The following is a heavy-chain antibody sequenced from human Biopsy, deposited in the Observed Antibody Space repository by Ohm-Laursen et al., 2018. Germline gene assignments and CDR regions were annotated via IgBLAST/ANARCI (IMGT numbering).Heavy chain of an antibody. CDR1: GGPIDSYY. D-gene: IGHD5-24*01. CDR3: ASAGYNPDWNFDL. Sequence: PSETLSLTCTVSGGPIDSYYWSWIRQPPGKALEWIGYIYFTGRTSCNPSLKSRVIMSVNTSKKQFSLRLSSVTAADTAVYYCASAGYNPDWNFDLWGRGTRVTVSS. V-gene: IGHV4-59*12. J-gene: IGHJ2*01. CDR2: IYFTGRT.